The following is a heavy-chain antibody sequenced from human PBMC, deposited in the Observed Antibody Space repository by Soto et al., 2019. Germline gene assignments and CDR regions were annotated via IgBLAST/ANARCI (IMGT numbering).Heavy chain of an antibody. Sequence: SETLSLTCTVPGTSISRYYWTWIRQPPGKGLERIGHISYSGSTNYNPSLKSRVTISVDTSKDQFSLKLSSVSAADTAVYYCARKSGSSWYGYYFDYWGQGTLVTVS. CDR1: GTSISRYY. CDR3: ARKSGSSWYGYYFDY. J-gene: IGHJ4*02. CDR2: ISYSGST. V-gene: IGHV4-59*01. D-gene: IGHD6-13*01.